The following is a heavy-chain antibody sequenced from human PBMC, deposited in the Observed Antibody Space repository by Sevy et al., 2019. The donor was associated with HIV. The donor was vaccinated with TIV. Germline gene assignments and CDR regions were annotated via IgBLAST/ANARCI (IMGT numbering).Heavy chain of an antibody. CDR1: GFNIKTYN. V-gene: IGHV3-21*01. J-gene: IGHJ6*02. CDR2: ISSSSTYI. D-gene: IGHD2-2*01. Sequence: WGSLRLSCAASGFNIKTYNMNWVRQAPGKGLEWVSSISSSSTYIYYADSVKGRFTISRDNAKNSLYLQMSSLRAEDTAVYYCARDLVIPSTTDYFYYAMDVWGQGTTVTVSS. CDR3: ARDLVIPSTTDYFYYAMDV.